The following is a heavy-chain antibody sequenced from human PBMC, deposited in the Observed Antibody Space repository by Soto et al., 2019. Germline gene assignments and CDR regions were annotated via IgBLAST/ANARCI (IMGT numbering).Heavy chain of an antibody. V-gene: IGHV5-51*01. CDR1: GFSFSRYT. CDR3: TLSYGDSSYYYYSMDV. J-gene: IGHJ6*02. CDR2: IHPGDSDT. Sequence: GESLKISCVGSGFSFSRYTVGWVRQVPGKGLEWMGVIHPGDSDTIYSPSFQGQVTISADKSISTAYLQWSSLKASDTAMYYCTLSYGDSSYYYYSMDVWGQGTTVPVSS. D-gene: IGHD4-17*01.